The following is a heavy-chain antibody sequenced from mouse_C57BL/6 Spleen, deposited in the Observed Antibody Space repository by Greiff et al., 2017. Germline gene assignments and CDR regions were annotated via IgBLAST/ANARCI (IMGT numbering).Heavy chain of an antibody. CDR2: IYPSDGST. Sequence: QVQLKQSGPELVKPGASVKLSCKASGYTFTSYDINWVQQRPGQGLEWIGGIYPSDGSTEYNEKFKGRATLTVDTSSSTAYMVLHSLTSEDSAVYFCARSEDYWGQGTTLTVSS. CDR3: ARSEDY. V-gene: IGHV1-85*01. J-gene: IGHJ2*01. CDR1: GYTFTSYD.